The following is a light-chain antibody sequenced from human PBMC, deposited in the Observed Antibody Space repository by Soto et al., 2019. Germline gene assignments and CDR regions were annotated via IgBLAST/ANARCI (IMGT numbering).Light chain of an antibody. CDR2: GAF. J-gene: IGKJ3*01. CDR3: QQYGSTPFT. V-gene: IGKV3-20*01. Sequence: EIVVTQSPGTLSLSPGERATLSCRASQSVSSNYLAWYQQKTGQAPRLLIYGAFSRASDIPDRFSGSGSGTDFTLIISRLEPEDFAMYYCQQYGSTPFTFGPGTKVDVK. CDR1: QSVSSNY.